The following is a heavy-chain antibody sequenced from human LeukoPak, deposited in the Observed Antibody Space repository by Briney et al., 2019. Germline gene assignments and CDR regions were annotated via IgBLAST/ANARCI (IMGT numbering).Heavy chain of an antibody. V-gene: IGHV1-46*01. CDR2: INPSGGST. CDR1: GYTFTDYY. J-gene: IGHJ5*02. D-gene: IGHD5-12*01. Sequence: ASVKVSCKASGYTFTDYYMHWVRQAPGQGLEWMGWINPSGGSTSYAQKFQGRVTMTRDMSTSTVYMELSSLRSEDTAVYYCARDGGDIVATAGWFDPWGQGTLVTVSS. CDR3: ARDGGDIVATAGWFDP.